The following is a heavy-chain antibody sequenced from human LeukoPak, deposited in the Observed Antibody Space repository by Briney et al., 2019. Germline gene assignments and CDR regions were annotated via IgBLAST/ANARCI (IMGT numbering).Heavy chain of an antibody. Sequence: ASVNVSCKASGYTFTSYGISWVRQAPGQGLEWMGWISAYNGNTNYAQKLQGRVTMTTDTSTSTAYMELSSLRSEDTAVYYCAPSLLYYGSGSYFDYWGQGTLVTVSS. J-gene: IGHJ4*02. D-gene: IGHD3-10*01. CDR1: GYTFTSYG. V-gene: IGHV1-18*01. CDR2: ISAYNGNT. CDR3: APSLLYYGSGSYFDY.